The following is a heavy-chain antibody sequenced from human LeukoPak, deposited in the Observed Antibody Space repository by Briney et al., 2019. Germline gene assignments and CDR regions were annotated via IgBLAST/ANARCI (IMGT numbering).Heavy chain of an antibody. CDR2: IIPILGIA. Sequence: GASVKVSCKASGGTFSSYAISWVRQAPGQGLEWMGRIIPILGIANYAQKFQGRVTITADKSTSTAYMELSSLRSEDTAVYYCARGGYPTYYYYYGMAVWGQGTTVTVSS. D-gene: IGHD5-12*01. CDR1: GGTFSSYA. J-gene: IGHJ6*02. CDR3: ARGGYPTYYYYYGMAV. V-gene: IGHV1-69*04.